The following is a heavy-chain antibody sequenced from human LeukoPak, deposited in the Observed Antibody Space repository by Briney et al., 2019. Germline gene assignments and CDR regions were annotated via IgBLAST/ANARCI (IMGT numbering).Heavy chain of an antibody. D-gene: IGHD3-10*01. CDR2: MNPNSGNT. CDR1: GYTFTSYD. Sequence: ASVKVSCKASGYTFTSYDINWVRQATGQGLEWMGWMNPNSGNTGYAQKFQGRVTMTRNTSISTAYMELSSLRSEDTAVYYCARGGVLLWFGSSDNWFDPWGQGTLVTVSS. CDR3: ARGGVLLWFGSSDNWFDP. J-gene: IGHJ5*02. V-gene: IGHV1-8*01.